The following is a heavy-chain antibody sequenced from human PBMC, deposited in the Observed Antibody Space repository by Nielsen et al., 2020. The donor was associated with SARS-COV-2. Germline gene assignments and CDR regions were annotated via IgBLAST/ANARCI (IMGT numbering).Heavy chain of an antibody. CDR2: IGTAGDT. V-gene: IGHV3-13*04. Sequence: GEPLKISCAASGFTFSSYDMHWVRQATGKGLEWVSAIGTAGDTYYPGSVKGRFTISRENAKNSLYLQMNSLRAGDTAVYYCAKDRWFGEPTGGMDVWGQGTTVTVSS. D-gene: IGHD3-10*01. J-gene: IGHJ6*02. CDR3: AKDRWFGEPTGGMDV. CDR1: GFTFSSYD.